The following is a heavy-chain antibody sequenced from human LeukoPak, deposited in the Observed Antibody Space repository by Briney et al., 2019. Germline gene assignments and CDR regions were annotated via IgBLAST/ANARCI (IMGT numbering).Heavy chain of an antibody. V-gene: IGHV4-61*08. CDR2: IYDSGST. D-gene: IGHD5-12*01. J-gene: IGHJ6*02. Sequence: PSETLSLTCTVSGGSISSGGYYWSWIRQHPGKGLEWIGYIYDSGSTNYNPSLKSRVTISVDTSKNQFSLKLSSVTAADTAVYYCARGGSGYDSFYHYGMDVWGQGTTVTVSS. CDR3: ARGGSGYDSFYHYGMDV. CDR1: GGSISSGGYY.